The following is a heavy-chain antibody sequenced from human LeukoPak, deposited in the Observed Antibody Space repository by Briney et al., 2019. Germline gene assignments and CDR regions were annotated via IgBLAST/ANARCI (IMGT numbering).Heavy chain of an antibody. J-gene: IGHJ6*02. CDR1: GYTFTSYD. CDR3: ARVYYDSSGYVERDYYYYGMDI. Sequence: ASVKVSCKASGYTFTSYDINWVRQATGQGLEWMGWMNPNSGDTGYAQKFQGRVTMTRNTSISTAYMELSSLRSEDTAVYYCARVYYDSSGYVERDYYYYGMDIWGQGTTVTVSS. CDR2: MNPNSGDT. D-gene: IGHD3-22*01. V-gene: IGHV1-8*01.